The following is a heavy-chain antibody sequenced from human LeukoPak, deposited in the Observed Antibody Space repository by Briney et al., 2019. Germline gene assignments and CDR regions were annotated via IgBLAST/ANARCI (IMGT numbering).Heavy chain of an antibody. CDR3: ATSGWYLLPGVY. V-gene: IGHV4-39*01. CDR2: IYYSGST. Sequence: MPSETLSLTCTVSGDSISSTNYYWGWIRQPPGKGLEWIGSIYYSGSTYYNPSLESRVTISVDTSKNQFSLKLSSVTAADTAVYYCATSGWYLLPGVYWGQGTLVTVSS. D-gene: IGHD6-19*01. J-gene: IGHJ4*02. CDR1: GDSISSTNYY.